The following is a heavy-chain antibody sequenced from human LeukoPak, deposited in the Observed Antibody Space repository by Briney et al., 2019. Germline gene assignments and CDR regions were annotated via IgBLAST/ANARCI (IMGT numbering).Heavy chain of an antibody. J-gene: IGHJ6*03. V-gene: IGHV3-21*01. D-gene: IGHD3-3*01. CDR1: GFTFSSYG. Sequence: GGSLRLSCAASGFTFSSYGMNWVRQAPGKGLEWVSSISSSSSKIYYADSVKGRFTITGDNAKNSLYLQMNSLRAEDTAVYYCETVAQDYDFWSRYYTVGDYYYMDVWGKGTTVTVSS. CDR3: ETVAQDYDFWSRYYTVGDYYYMDV. CDR2: ISSSSSKI.